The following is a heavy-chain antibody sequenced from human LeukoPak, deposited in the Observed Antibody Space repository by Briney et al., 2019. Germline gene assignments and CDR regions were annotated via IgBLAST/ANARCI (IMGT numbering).Heavy chain of an antibody. Sequence: SVTVSCTASGGTFSSYAISWVRQAPGQGLEWMGGIIPIFGTANYAQKFQGRVTITADESTSTAYMELSSLRSEDTAVYYCARDGNSNYYYYYGMDVWGQGTTVTVSS. CDR1: GGTFSSYA. V-gene: IGHV1-69*13. J-gene: IGHJ6*02. D-gene: IGHD4-11*01. CDR3: ARDGNSNYYYYYGMDV. CDR2: IIPIFGTA.